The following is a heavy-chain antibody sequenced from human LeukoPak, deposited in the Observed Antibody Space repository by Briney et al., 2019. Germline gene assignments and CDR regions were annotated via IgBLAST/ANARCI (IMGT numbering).Heavy chain of an antibody. J-gene: IGHJ4*02. CDR2: IYPGDSDT. CDR3: ARLLGIAVAGTFDC. V-gene: IGHV5-51*01. D-gene: IGHD6-19*01. CDR1: GYSFTSYW. Sequence: GASLKISCTGAGYSFTSYWIGWVRQMPGKGLEWMGIIYPGDSDTRYSPSFQGQVTISADKSISTAYLQWSSLKASDTPMYYWARLLGIAVAGTFDCRGQGTLVTVSS.